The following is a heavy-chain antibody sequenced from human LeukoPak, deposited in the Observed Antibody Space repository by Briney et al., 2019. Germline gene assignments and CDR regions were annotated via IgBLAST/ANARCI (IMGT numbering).Heavy chain of an antibody. CDR3: AKDYKYQLLWVAQAYGMDV. J-gene: IGHJ6*02. D-gene: IGHD2-2*01. V-gene: IGHV3-30*18. CDR1: GFTFSSYG. Sequence: GGSLRLSCGASGFTFSSYGMHWVRQAPGKGLEWVAVISYDGSNKYYADSVKGRFTISRDSSKNTLYLQMNSLRAEDTAVYYCAKDYKYQLLWVAQAYGMDVWGQGTTVTVSS. CDR2: ISYDGSNK.